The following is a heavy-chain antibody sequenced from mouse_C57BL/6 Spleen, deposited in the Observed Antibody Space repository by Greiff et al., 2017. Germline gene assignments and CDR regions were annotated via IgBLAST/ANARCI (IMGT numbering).Heavy chain of an antibody. Sequence: QVQLKQSGAELARPGASVKMSCKASGYTFTSYTMHWVKQRPGQGLEWIGYINPSSGYTKYNQKFKDKATLTADKSSSTAYMQLSSLTSEDSAVYYCARRVTTDYAMDYWGQGTSVTVSS. CDR3: ARRVTTDYAMDY. V-gene: IGHV1-4*01. D-gene: IGHD2-2*01. CDR1: GYTFTSYT. J-gene: IGHJ4*01. CDR2: INPSSGYT.